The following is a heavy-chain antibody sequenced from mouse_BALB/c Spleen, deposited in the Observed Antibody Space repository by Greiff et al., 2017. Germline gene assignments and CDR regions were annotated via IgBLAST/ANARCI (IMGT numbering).Heavy chain of an antibody. J-gene: IGHJ3*01. Sequence: DVQLVESGPGLVKPSQSLSLTCTVTGYSITSDYAWNWIRQFPGNKLEWMGYISYSGSTSYNPSLKSRISITRDTSKNQFFLQLNSVTTEDTATYYCARYYDYDEGFAYWGQGTLVTVSA. CDR2: ISYSGST. CDR3: ARYYDYDEGFAY. D-gene: IGHD2-4*01. V-gene: IGHV3-2*02. CDR1: GYSITSDYA.